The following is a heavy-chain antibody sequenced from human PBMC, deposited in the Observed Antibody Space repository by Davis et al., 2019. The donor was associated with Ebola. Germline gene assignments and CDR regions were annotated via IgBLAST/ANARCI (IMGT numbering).Heavy chain of an antibody. CDR2: IIPIFGTA. Sequence: SVKVSCKASGYTFTSYGISWVRQAPGQGLEWIGGIIPIFGTANYAQKFQGRVTITADESTSTAYMELSSLRSEDTAVYYCARGPPLRFLEWSYDNWFDPWGQGTLVTVSS. J-gene: IGHJ5*02. CDR3: ARGPPLRFLEWSYDNWFDP. D-gene: IGHD3-3*01. V-gene: IGHV1-69*13. CDR1: GYTFTSYG.